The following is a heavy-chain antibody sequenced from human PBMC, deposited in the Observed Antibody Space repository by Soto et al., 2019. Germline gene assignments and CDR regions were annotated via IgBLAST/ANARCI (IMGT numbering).Heavy chain of an antibody. Sequence: QLVESGGGEVQPERSLKLSCTASNFVFSVYSLHWVRQAPGKGLEWAALISYDGGNKYYADSVKGRFTISRENSKNTLYLQMNSLRREDTAVYYCARDKDQYDFWGGTLDSWGQGTLVTVSS. CDR1: NFVFSVYS. V-gene: IGHV3-30-3*01. CDR3: ARDKDQYDFWGGTLDS. CDR2: ISYDGGNK. J-gene: IGHJ4*02. D-gene: IGHD3-3*01.